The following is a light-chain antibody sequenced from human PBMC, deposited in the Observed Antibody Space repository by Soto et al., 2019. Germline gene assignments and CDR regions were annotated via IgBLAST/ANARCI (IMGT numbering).Light chain of an antibody. CDR3: QAWDSNIVV. V-gene: IGLV3-1*01. J-gene: IGLJ2*01. CDR2: QDS. Sequence: SYELTQPPSVSVSPGQTASITCSGDKLGDKYACWYQQRPGQSPVVVIYQDSKRPSGIPERFSGSNSGNTATLTISGTQAMDEADYYCQAWDSNIVVFGGGTKLTVL. CDR1: KLGDKY.